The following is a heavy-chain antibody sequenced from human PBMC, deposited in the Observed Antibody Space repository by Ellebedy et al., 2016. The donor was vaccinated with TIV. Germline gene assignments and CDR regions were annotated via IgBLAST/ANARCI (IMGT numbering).Heavy chain of an antibody. J-gene: IGHJ4*02. CDR3: AVNSGFASYFDY. CDR1: GYTFTSYY. Sequence: ASVKVSXXASGYTFTSYYMHLVRQAPGQGLEWMGIINPSGGGISYAQKFQGRLTMTRDTSTSTVYMELSSLRSEDTAVYYCAVNSGFASYFDYWGQGTLVTVSS. V-gene: IGHV1-46*01. D-gene: IGHD5-12*01. CDR2: INPSGGGI.